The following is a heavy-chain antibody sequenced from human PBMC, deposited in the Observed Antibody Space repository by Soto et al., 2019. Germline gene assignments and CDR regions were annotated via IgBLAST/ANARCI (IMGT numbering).Heavy chain of an antibody. Sequence: SETLSLTCTVSGGSISSSSYYWGWIRQPPGKGLEWIGSIYYSGSTYYNPSLKSRVTISVDTSKNQFSLKLSSVTAADTAVYYCASFHSYGIYNWFDPWGQGTLVTVS. D-gene: IGHD5-18*01. CDR2: IYYSGST. CDR3: ASFHSYGIYNWFDP. V-gene: IGHV4-39*01. CDR1: GGSISSSSYY. J-gene: IGHJ5*02.